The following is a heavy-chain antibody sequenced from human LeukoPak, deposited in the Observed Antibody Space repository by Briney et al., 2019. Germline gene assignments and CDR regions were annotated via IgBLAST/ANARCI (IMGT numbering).Heavy chain of an antibody. Sequence: GGSLRLSCAASGSTFSTYWMSWVRRAPGKGLEWVANINQDGSQTFYVDSVKGRFTISRDNPGNSVYLQMNSLRAEDTAVYYCARDEGYYYDSSGYYGYWGQGTLVTVSS. V-gene: IGHV3-7*01. D-gene: IGHD3-22*01. CDR2: INQDGSQT. J-gene: IGHJ4*02. CDR1: GSTFSTYW. CDR3: ARDEGYYYDSSGYYGY.